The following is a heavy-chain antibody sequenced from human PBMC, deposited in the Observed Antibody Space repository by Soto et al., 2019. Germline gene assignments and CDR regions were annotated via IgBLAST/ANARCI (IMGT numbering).Heavy chain of an antibody. CDR3: AKESRYCTTPTCHFDF. J-gene: IGHJ4*02. V-gene: IGHV3-23*01. D-gene: IGHD2-8*01. Sequence: GSLRLSCASSGFSFSTYAMSWVRQAPGKGLEWVSLVTGCGGSTYYADAVKGRFTISRDNSKNTLYLQLNSLRVEDTAEYYCAKESRYCTTPTCHFDFWGQGTLVTVSS. CDR1: GFSFSTYA. CDR2: VTGCGGST.